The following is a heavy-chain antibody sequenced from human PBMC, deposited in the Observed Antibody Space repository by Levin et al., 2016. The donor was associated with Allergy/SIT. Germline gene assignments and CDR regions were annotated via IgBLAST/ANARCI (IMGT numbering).Heavy chain of an antibody. Sequence: GESLKISCAASGFTFGSYGMHWVRRAPGKGLEWVAGIWYDGSNAHYADSVQGRFTISKDNSNNTVYLQMNSLRAEDTALYYCAKGLEVGGRQRMAATGDWGQGTLVTVSS. CDR3: AKGLEVGGRQRMAATGD. J-gene: IGHJ4*02. D-gene: IGHD6-25*01. V-gene: IGHV3-33*08. CDR2: IWYDGSNA. CDR1: GFTFGSYG.